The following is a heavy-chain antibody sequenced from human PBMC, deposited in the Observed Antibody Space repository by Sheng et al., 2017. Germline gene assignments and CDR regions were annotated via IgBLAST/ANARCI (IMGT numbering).Heavy chain of an antibody. V-gene: IGHV3-33*01. CDR3: ARDRGGGSYYTLDY. Sequence: QVQLVESGGGVVQPGRSLRLSCAASGFTFSSYGMHWVRQAPGKGLEWVAVIWYDGSNKYYADSVKGRFTISRDNSKNTLYLQMNSLRAEDTAVYYCARDRGGGSYYTLDYWGQGTLVTVSS. J-gene: IGHJ4*02. CDR1: GFTFSSYG. CDR2: IWYDGSNK. D-gene: IGHD1-26*01.